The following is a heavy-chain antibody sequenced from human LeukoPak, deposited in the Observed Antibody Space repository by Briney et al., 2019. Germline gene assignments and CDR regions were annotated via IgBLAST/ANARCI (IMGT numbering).Heavy chain of an antibody. V-gene: IGHV3-11*05. CDR2: IRTNSRYT. CDR1: GFTFSDYY. D-gene: IGHD6-13*01. CDR3: ARASMRMTTAGLIDY. Sequence: PGGSLRLSCAASGFTFSDYYMSWIRQAPGQGMELVSYIRTNSRYTNYTDSVKGRFTIFRDNAKNSLYLQMNRLRAEDTAVYYCARASMRMTTAGLIDYWGQGTLVTVSS. J-gene: IGHJ4*02.